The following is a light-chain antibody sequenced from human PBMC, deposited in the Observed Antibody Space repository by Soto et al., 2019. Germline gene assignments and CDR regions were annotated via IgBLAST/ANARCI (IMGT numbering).Light chain of an antibody. V-gene: IGKV3-20*01. CDR3: QHYGGPFT. CDR2: AAY. J-gene: IGKJ3*01. Sequence: EIVLTQSPGTLSLSPGESATLSCRASQSVSSSYLAWYQQKPGQAPRLLISAAYSRASGIPGRFSGSGSGTDFTLTIRRLEPEEFAVYYCQHYGGPFTFGPGTKVDIK. CDR1: QSVSSSY.